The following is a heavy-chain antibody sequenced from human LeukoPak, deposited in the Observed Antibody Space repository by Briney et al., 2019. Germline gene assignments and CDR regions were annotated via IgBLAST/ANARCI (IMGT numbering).Heavy chain of an antibody. V-gene: IGHV3-74*01. CDR2: IYTDGSRT. CDR1: GFTFSSYW. J-gene: IGHJ3*02. CDR3: AKDYYDSSEAVFDI. D-gene: IGHD3-22*01. Sequence: GSLRLSCAASGFTFSSYWMHWVRQAPGKGLVWVSRIYTDGSRTIYADSVKGRFTISRDNAKNSLYLQMNSLRAEDTALYYCAKDYYDSSEAVFDIWGQGTMVTVSS.